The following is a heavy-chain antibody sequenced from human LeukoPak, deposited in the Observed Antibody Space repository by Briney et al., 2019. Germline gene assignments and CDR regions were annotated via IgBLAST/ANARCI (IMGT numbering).Heavy chain of an antibody. J-gene: IGHJ2*01. CDR1: GYTFTGYY. CDR2: LNPNSGGT. CDR3: AREAGPGSGFDL. Sequence: ASVKVSCKASGYTFTGYYMHWVRQAPGQGLEWMGWLNPNSGGTNYAQKFQGRVTMTRDTSVSTAYMELSRLRSDDTAVYYCAREAGPGSGFDLWGRGTLVTVSS. D-gene: IGHD1-1*01. V-gene: IGHV1-2*02.